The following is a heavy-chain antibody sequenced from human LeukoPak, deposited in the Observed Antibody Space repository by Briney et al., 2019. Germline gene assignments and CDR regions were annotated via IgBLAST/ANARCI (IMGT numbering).Heavy chain of an antibody. D-gene: IGHD2-8*01. Sequence: ASVKVSCKASAYTFNDYYVHWVRQAPGQGLQWMGWIGPNSGDAEYAQKFQGRFTMTRDRSISTAYMDLGMLTSDDTAVYYCARRSRNGLDAFDIWGQGTMVTVSS. CDR3: ARRSRNGLDAFDI. V-gene: IGHV1-2*02. CDR1: AYTFNDYY. J-gene: IGHJ3*02. CDR2: IGPNSGDA.